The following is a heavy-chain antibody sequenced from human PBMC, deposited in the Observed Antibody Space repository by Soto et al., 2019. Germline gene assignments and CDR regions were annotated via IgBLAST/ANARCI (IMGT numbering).Heavy chain of an antibody. Sequence: PSETLSLTCTVSGGSISSGGYYWSWIRQHPGKGLERIGYIYYSGSTYYNPSLKSRVTISVDTSKNQFSLKLSSVTAADTAVYYCARGNRWYCSSTSCFDYGMDVWGQGTTVTVSS. CDR3: ARGNRWYCSSTSCFDYGMDV. CDR2: IYYSGST. D-gene: IGHD2-2*01. J-gene: IGHJ6*02. CDR1: GGSISSGGYY. V-gene: IGHV4-31*03.